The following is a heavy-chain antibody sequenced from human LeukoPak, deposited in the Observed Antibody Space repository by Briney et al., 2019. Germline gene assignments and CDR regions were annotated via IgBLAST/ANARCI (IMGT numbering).Heavy chain of an antibody. CDR1: RFTFSSYS. CDR2: ISSSSSYI. Sequence: GGSLRLSFVPSRFTFSSYSRNWVRPAPGKGREGVSPISSSSSYIYYADSVKGRFTISRDNAKNSLHLQMNSLRAEDTAVYYCASASMTTVTSDFDYWGEGTLVTVCS. J-gene: IGHJ4*02. V-gene: IGHV3-21*01. D-gene: IGHD4-11*01. CDR3: ASASMTTVTSDFDY.